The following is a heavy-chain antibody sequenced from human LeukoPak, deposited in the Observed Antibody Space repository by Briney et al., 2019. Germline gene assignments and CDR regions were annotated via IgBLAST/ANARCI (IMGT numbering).Heavy chain of an antibody. D-gene: IGHD6-19*01. Sequence: GGSLRLSCAASGLTSGSYWMSWVRHTPGKGLEWVANIKHDGSEGNYMESVKGRFTISRDNGKNSLHLQMNNLRAEDTAVYYCAAGSGWSSEYWGQGTLVTVSS. J-gene: IGHJ4*02. CDR1: GLTSGSYW. V-gene: IGHV3-7*03. CDR2: IKHDGSEG. CDR3: AAGSGWSSEY.